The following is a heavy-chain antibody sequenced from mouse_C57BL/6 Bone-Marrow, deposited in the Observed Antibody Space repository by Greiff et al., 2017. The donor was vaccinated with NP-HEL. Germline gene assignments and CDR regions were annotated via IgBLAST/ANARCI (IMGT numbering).Heavy chain of an antibody. CDR2: IWTGGGT. J-gene: IGHJ2*01. Sequence: VKLVESGPGLVAPSQSLSITCTVSGFSLTSYAISWVRQPPGKGLEWLGVIWTGGGTNYNSALKSRLSISKDNSKSPGFLKMNSLQTDDTARYYCARKEYYYGSFFDYWGQGTTLTVSS. D-gene: IGHD1-1*01. CDR3: ARKEYYYGSFFDY. V-gene: IGHV2-9-1*01. CDR1: GFSLTSYA.